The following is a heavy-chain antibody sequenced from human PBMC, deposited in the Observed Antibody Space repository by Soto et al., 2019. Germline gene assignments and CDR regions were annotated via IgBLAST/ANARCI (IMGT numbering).Heavy chain of an antibody. V-gene: IGHV1-69*01. Sequence: QVQLVQSGAEVKKPGSSVKVSCKASGGTFSSYAISWVRQAPGQGLDWMGGIIPIFGTANYAQKFQGRVTITTDESTSTAYMELSSLRSEDTAVYYCASLGYCSSTSCLPNYYYGMDVCGQATTVTVSS. CDR2: IIPIFGTA. D-gene: IGHD2-2*01. CDR1: GGTFSSYA. CDR3: ASLGYCSSTSCLPNYYYGMDV. J-gene: IGHJ6*02.